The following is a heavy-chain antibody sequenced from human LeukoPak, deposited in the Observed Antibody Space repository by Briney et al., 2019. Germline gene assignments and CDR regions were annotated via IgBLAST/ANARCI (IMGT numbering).Heavy chain of an antibody. V-gene: IGHV3-74*01. CDR1: GFTFSNYW. J-gene: IGHJ3*02. CDR2: IHSDGSST. D-gene: IGHD1-1*01. CDR3: ARGNAHAFDI. Sequence: GGSLRLSCAASGFTFSNYWMHWVRQAPGKGLVWVSRIHSDGSSTTSADSVKGRFTISRDNAENTLYLQMNSLRAEDTAVYFCARGNAHAFDIWGQGTRVTVSS.